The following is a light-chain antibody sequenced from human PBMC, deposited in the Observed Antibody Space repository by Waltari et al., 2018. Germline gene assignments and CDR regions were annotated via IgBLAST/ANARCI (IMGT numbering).Light chain of an antibody. Sequence: DVVMTQSPLSLPVTLGQPASLPCRSSQSLVSSGGNTYVQWFQQRPGQSPRRLLYKVSNRVSGVPDRFSGSGSGTEFTLRINRVEAEDVGVYYCMQGTHRPWTFGRGTKVEI. CDR3: MQGTHRPWT. CDR2: KVS. J-gene: IGKJ1*01. V-gene: IGKV2-30*01. CDR1: QSLVSSGGNTY.